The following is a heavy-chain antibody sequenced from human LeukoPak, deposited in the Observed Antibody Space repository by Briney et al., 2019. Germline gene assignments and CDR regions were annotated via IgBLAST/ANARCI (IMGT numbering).Heavy chain of an antibody. J-gene: IGHJ1*01. CDR1: GFTFSSYW. V-gene: IGHV3-74*01. Sequence: PGGSLRLSCAASGFTFSSYWMHWVRQAPGKGLVWVSRINSDGSNTRYADSVKGRFTISRDDAKNTLYLQMDSLRAEDTAVYYCARAYGDTSGYYQHWGQGTLVTVSS. D-gene: IGHD3-22*01. CDR2: INSDGSNT. CDR3: ARAYGDTSGYYQH.